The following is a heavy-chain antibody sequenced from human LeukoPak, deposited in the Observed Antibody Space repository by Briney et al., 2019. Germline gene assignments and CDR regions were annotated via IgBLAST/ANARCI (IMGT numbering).Heavy chain of an antibody. V-gene: IGHV3-21*01. CDR3: ARDPYTGSMFDY. CDR2: IGHFTGDI. CDR1: GFTFKSSS. J-gene: IGHJ4*01. D-gene: IGHD1-1*01. Sequence: GGSLRLSCVATGFTFKSSSMSWVRQAPGKGLEWVAFIGHFTGDIFYADSVKGRFNISRDDAKDSVYLQMNSLRVDDTAVYFCARDPYTGSMFDYWGHGTLVTISS.